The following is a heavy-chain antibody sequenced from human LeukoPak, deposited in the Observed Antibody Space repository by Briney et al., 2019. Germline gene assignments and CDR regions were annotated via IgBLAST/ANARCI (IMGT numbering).Heavy chain of an antibody. D-gene: IGHD5-24*01. J-gene: IGHJ3*02. CDR2: INPDYSGT. CDR1: GFSFSTSW. Sequence: GGSLRLSCKGSGFSFSTSWIHWVRQAPGEGLVWVSRINPDYSGTDYANSVRGRFTISRDNAKNTVFLQMNSLRAEDTAVYYCARPPDGLANAFDIWGLGTMVTVSS. CDR3: ARPPDGLANAFDI. V-gene: IGHV3-74*01.